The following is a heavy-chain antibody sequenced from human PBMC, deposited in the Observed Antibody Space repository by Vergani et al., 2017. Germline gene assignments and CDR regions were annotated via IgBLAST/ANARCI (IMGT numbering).Heavy chain of an antibody. D-gene: IGHD3-3*01. V-gene: IGHV3-74*01. Sequence: EVQLVESGGGLVQPGGSLRLSCAASGFTFSSYWMHWVRQAPGKGLVWVSRINSDGSSTSYADSVKGRFTISRDNAKNTLYLQMNSLRAEDTAVYYCARLAPEDYDFWSGYYSLFDYWGQGTLVTVSS. J-gene: IGHJ4*02. CDR3: ARLAPEDYDFWSGYYSLFDY. CDR1: GFTFSSYW. CDR2: INSDGSST.